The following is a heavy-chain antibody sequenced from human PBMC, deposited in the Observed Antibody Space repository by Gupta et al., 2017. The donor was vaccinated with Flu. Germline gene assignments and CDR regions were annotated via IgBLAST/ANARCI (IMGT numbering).Heavy chain of an antibody. Sequence: EVQLLESGGGLVQPGGSPRLSCAASGFTFSSYAMSWVRQAPGKGLEWVSGISGSGGATYYADSVKGRFIISRDNSKNTLYLQLSGLRGEDTAVYYCATVPRDITLARGVTIGDYWGQGALVTVSS. V-gene: IGHV3-23*01. J-gene: IGHJ4*02. CDR2: ISGSGGAT. D-gene: IGHD3-10*01. CDR3: ATVPRDITLARGVTIGDY. CDR1: GFTFSSYA.